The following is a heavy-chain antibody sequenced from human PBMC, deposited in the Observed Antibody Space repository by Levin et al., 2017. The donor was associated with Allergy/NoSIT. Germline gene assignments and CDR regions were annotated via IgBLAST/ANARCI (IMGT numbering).Heavy chain of an antibody. Sequence: KASETLSLTCAVYSTSFTDYYWSWIRQPPGKGLEWIGEINHSGSTNYNPSLKSRVTISIDTSKNQFSLKLSSVTAADTAVYYCARSVAGLDYWAQGTLVTVSS. D-gene: IGHD6-19*01. J-gene: IGHJ4*02. CDR1: STSFTDYY. CDR3: ARSVAGLDY. V-gene: IGHV4-34*01. CDR2: INHSGST.